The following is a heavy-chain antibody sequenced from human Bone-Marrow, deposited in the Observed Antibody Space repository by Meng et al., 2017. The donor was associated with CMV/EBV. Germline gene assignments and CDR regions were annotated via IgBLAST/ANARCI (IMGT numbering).Heavy chain of an antibody. D-gene: IGHD3-22*01. J-gene: IGHJ4*02. CDR2: IYYSGST. Sequence: SETLSLTCTVSGGSISSYYWSWIRQPPGKGLEWIGYIYYSGSTNYNPSLKSRVTISVDTSKNQFSLKLSSVTAADTAVYYCAKDLIYYDSNSYIGVDYWGQGTLVTVSS. CDR1: GGSISSYY. V-gene: IGHV4-59*01. CDR3: AKDLIYYDSNSYIGVDY.